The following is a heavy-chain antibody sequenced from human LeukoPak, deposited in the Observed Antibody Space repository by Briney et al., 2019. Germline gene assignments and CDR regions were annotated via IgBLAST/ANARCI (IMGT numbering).Heavy chain of an antibody. CDR1: GGALNNKNYY. Sequence: SETLSLTCSVSGGALNNKNYYWGWIRQPPGKGLEWIGSIYYSGSTNYNPSLKSRVTISVDTSKNQFSLKLSSVTAADTAVYYCARGLRYFDWSTYAFDIWGQGTMVTVSS. J-gene: IGHJ3*02. V-gene: IGHV4-39*07. D-gene: IGHD3-9*01. CDR3: ARGLRYFDWSTYAFDI. CDR2: IYYSGST.